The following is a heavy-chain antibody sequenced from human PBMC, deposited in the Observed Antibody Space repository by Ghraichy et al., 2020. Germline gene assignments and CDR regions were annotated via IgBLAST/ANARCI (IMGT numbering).Heavy chain of an antibody. J-gene: IGHJ6*03. CDR2: ISGSGGST. CDR3: AKGGRAAAGTYYYYYYYMDV. CDR1: GFTFSSYA. D-gene: IGHD6-13*01. V-gene: IGHV3-23*01. Sequence: LSLTCAASGFTFSSYAMSWVRQAPGKGLEWVSAISGSGGSTYYADSVKGRFTISRDNSKNTLYLQMNSLRAEDTAVYYCAKGGRAAAGTYYYYYYYMDVWGKGTTVTVSS.